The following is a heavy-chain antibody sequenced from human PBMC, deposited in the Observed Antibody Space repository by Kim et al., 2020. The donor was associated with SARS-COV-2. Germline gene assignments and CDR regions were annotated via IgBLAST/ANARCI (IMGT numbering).Heavy chain of an antibody. Sequence: GGSLRLSCAASGFTVSSNYMSWVRQAPGKGLEWVSVIYSGGSTYYADSVKGRFTISRDNSKNTLYLQMNSLRAEDTAVDYCSTSWYSSSWPDYYYYGMDV. J-gene: IGHJ6*01. CDR2: IYSGGST. V-gene: IGHV3-53*01. CDR1: GFTVSSNY. D-gene: IGHD6-13*01. CDR3: STSWYSSSWPDYYYYGMDV.